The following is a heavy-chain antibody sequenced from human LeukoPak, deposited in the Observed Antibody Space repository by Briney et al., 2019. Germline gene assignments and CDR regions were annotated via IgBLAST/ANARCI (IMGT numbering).Heavy chain of an antibody. V-gene: IGHV3-53*01. J-gene: IGHJ3*02. CDR1: GFTVSSNY. Sequence: PGGSLRLSCAASGFTVSSNYMSWVRQAPGKGLEWVSVIYSGGNTYYADSVTGRFTISRDNSKNTLYLQMNSLRAEDTAVYYCAKDTRQLDAFDIWGQGTMVTVSS. CDR2: IYSGGNT. D-gene: IGHD6-13*01. CDR3: AKDTRQLDAFDI.